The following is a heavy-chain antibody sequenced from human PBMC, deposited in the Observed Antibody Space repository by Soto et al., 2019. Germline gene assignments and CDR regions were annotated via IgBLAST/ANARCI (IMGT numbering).Heavy chain of an antibody. J-gene: IGHJ4*02. CDR1: GDSVSGNSAA. D-gene: IGHD3-16*01. CDR3: ARESPYYESSDSCFDC. Sequence: SQTLSLTCAISGDSVSGNSAAWNWIRQSPSRGLEWLGRTYYRSKWYNDYAVSVKSRITVTPDTSKNQFSLHLNSVTPEDTAVYYCARESPYYESSDSCFDCWGQGARVIFST. V-gene: IGHV6-1*01. CDR2: TYYRSKWYN.